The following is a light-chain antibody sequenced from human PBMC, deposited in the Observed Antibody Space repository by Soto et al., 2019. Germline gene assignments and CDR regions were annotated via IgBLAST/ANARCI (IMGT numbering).Light chain of an antibody. CDR1: SSNIGSNY. CDR2: SNN. V-gene: IGLV1-44*01. Sequence: QSVLTQPPSASGTXXXXXTISCSGSSSNIGSNYVNWYQHLPGTAPKLLIYSNNQRPSGVPDRFSGSKSDTSASLAVSGLQSEDEADYYCSAWDDSLNGRVFGGGTKLTVL. CDR3: SAWDDSLNGRV. J-gene: IGLJ2*01.